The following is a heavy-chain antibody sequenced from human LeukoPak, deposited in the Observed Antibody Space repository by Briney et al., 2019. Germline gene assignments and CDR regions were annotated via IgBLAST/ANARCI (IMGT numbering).Heavy chain of an antibody. J-gene: IGHJ5*02. CDR3: ASYSSGYPGWFDP. CDR1: GGSISSGGYY. D-gene: IGHD3-22*01. Sequence: PSETLSLTCTVSGGSISSGGYYWSWIRQHPGKGLEWIGYIYYSGSTYYNPSLKSRVTISVDTSKNQFSLKLSSVTAADTAVCYCASYSSGYPGWFDPWGQGTLVTVSS. V-gene: IGHV4-31*03. CDR2: IYYSGST.